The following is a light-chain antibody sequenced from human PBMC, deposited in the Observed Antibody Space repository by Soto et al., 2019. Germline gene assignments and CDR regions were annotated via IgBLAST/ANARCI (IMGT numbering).Light chain of an antibody. J-gene: IGKJ2*01. CDR2: GAS. CDR1: QSVSSSS. CDR3: QQYGSSPYT. Sequence: EIVLTQSPGTLSLSPGERATLSCRASQSVSSSSLAWFQQKPGQAPRLLIYGASSRATGIPDRFSGSGSGTDFTLTISRLEPEDFAVYYCQQYGSSPYTFGQGTKLKIK. V-gene: IGKV3-20*01.